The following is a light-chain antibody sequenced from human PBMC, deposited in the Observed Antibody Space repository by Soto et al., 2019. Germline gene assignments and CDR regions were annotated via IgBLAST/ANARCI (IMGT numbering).Light chain of an antibody. V-gene: IGLV1-40*01. CDR2: GNS. J-gene: IGLJ1*01. CDR3: QSYDSSLSGSYV. CDR1: SSDVGAGYD. Sequence: QSDLNQPAYWSVSPGQSSTISCTRTSSDVGAGYDVHWYQQLPRTAPKLLIYGNSNRPSGVPDRFSGSKSGTSASLAITGLQAEDEADYYCQSYDSSLSGSYVFGTGTKVTVL.